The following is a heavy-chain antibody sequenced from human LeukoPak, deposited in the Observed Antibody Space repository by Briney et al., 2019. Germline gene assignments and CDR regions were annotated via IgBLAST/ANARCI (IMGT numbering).Heavy chain of an antibody. D-gene: IGHD5/OR15-5a*01. Sequence: GGSLRLSCAASGFAVNTYDMHWVRQAPGEGPQWIAYFGISGTIYYADSVRGRFTISRDSAKNSLYLQMNGLRVDDTAIYYCAGYGVYPCWGQGTPVTVSS. J-gene: IGHJ4*02. CDR3: AGYGVYPC. CDR2: FGISGTI. V-gene: IGHV3-48*01. CDR1: GFAVNTYD.